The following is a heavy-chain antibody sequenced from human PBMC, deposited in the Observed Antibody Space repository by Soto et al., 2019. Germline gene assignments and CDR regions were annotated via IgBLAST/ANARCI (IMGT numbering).Heavy chain of an antibody. CDR2: ISYDGSNK. D-gene: IGHD2-15*01. V-gene: IGHV3-30*03. CDR3: ATDDEVVDAPSYDYDGMYD. Sequence: QVQLVESGGGVVQPGRSLRLSCAASGFTFSSYGMHWVRQAPGKGLEWVAVISYDGSNKYYADSVKGRFTISRDNSKNTLYLEMNSLRAEDTALYYCATDDEVVDAPSYDYDGMYDWCQGTTVTV. CDR1: GFTFSSYG. J-gene: IGHJ6*02.